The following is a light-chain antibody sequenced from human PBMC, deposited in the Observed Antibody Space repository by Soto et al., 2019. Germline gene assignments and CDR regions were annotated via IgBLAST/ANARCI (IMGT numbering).Light chain of an antibody. CDR1: SSDVGGYDF. CDR3: SSYAGSNNVV. J-gene: IGLJ2*01. CDR2: EVN. V-gene: IGLV2-8*01. Sequence: QSALTQSPSASGSPGQSVSISCSGTSSDVGGYDFVSWYQQRPGKAPKLIIYEVNKRPSGVPDRFSGSKSGKTASLTVSGLQAEDEANYYCSSYAGSNNVVFGGGTKVTVL.